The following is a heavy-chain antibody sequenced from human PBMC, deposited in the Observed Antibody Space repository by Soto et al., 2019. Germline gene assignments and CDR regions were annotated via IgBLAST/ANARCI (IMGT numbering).Heavy chain of an antibody. CDR3: ARGRYYYGSGSYSRVYYFDY. Sequence: SETLSLTCAVYGGSFSGYYWSWIRQPPGKGLEWIGEINHSGSTNYNPSLKSRVTISVDTSKNQFSLKLSSVTAADTAVYYCARGRYYYGSGSYSRVYYFDYWGQGTLVTVSS. D-gene: IGHD3-10*01. CDR1: GGSFSGYY. V-gene: IGHV4-34*01. J-gene: IGHJ4*02. CDR2: INHSGST.